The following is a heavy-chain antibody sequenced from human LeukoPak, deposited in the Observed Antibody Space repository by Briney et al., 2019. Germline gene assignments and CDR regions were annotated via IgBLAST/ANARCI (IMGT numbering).Heavy chain of an antibody. Sequence: SETLSLTCTVSGYSISSGYYWGWIRQPPGKGLEWIGSIYHSGSTYYNPSLKSRVTISVDTSKNQFSLKLSSVTAADTAVYYCATKGEGGLYDYVWGSYRYHTHFDYWGQGTLVTVSS. CDR3: ATKGEGGLYDYVWGSYRYHTHFDY. J-gene: IGHJ4*02. D-gene: IGHD3-16*02. CDR1: GYSISSGYY. CDR2: IYHSGST. V-gene: IGHV4-38-2*02.